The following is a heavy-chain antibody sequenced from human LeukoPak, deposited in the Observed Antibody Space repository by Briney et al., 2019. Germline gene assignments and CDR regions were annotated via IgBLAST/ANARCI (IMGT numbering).Heavy chain of an antibody. CDR1: GGSITGYH. CDR3: ARRNDFDI. CDR2: IYSSETT. V-gene: IGHV4-4*08. J-gene: IGHJ3*02. Sequence: PSETLSLTCTVSGGSITGYHWSWIRQPPGKGLEWIGYIYSSETTEYKPSLKSRVTISADTSENQFSLRLTSVTAADTAIYYCARRNDFDIWGQGTMVTVSS.